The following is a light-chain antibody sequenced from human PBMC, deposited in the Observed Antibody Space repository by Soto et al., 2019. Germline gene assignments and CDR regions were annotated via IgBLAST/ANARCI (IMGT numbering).Light chain of an antibody. CDR3: HSFILSHLYV. J-gene: IGLJ1*01. CDR2: EVT. V-gene: IGLV2-14*01. Sequence: QSVLTQPASVSGSPGQTITISCTGTSSDIGGYNAVSWYQHHPGKAPKLIIYEVTHRPSGVSDRFSASKSGNTASLTISGLQADDDADYYCHSFILSHLYVFGTGISVTVL. CDR1: SSDIGGYNA.